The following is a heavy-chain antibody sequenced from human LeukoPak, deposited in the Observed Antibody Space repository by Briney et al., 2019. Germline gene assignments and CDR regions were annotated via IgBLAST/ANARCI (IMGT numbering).Heavy chain of an antibody. CDR3: ARGADSSGIA. Sequence: SETLSLTCTVSGGSISSSYYYWGWIRQPPGKGLEWIGSIYYSGSTYYNPFLKSRVTISVDTSKNQFSLKLSSVTAADTAVYYCARGADSSGIAWGQGTLVTVSS. D-gene: IGHD3-22*01. CDR1: GGSISSSYYY. J-gene: IGHJ5*02. V-gene: IGHV4-39*07. CDR2: IYYSGST.